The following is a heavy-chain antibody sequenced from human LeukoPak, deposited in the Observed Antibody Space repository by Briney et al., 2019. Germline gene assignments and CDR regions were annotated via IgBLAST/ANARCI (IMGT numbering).Heavy chain of an antibody. V-gene: IGHV3-30-3*01. CDR1: GFTLSSYA. Sequence: GGSLRLSCAASGFTLSSYAMHWVRQAPGKGLEWVAVISYDGSNKYYADSVKGRFTISRDNSKNTLYLQMNSLRAEDTAVYYCARTRGIAAAAPYWGQGTLVTVSS. CDR2: ISYDGSNK. D-gene: IGHD6-13*01. CDR3: ARTRGIAAAAPY. J-gene: IGHJ4*02.